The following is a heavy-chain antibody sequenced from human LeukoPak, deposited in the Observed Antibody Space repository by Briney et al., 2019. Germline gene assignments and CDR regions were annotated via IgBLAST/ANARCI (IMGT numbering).Heavy chain of an antibody. CDR2: FAGSDSTK. CDR3: TTLGYHLDS. CDR1: GFDFGAYE. V-gene: IGHV3-48*03. D-gene: IGHD3-22*01. Sequence: GGSLRLSCAASGFDFGAYEMNWVRQAPGKGPEWVAYFAGSDSTKYYADSVRGRFTISRDNAKKSLYLQMSSLRAEDTALYYCTTLGYHLDSWGQGTLVTVPS. J-gene: IGHJ4*02.